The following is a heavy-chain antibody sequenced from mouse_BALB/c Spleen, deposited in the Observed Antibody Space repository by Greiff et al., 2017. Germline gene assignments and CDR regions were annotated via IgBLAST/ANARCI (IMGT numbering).Heavy chain of an antibody. CDR2: IDPETGGT. CDR1: GYTFTDYE. J-gene: IGHJ4*01. Sequence: VQLQQSGAELVRPGASVTLSCKASGYTFTDYEMHWVKQTPVHGLEWIGAIDPETGGTAYNQKFKGKATLTADKSSSTAYMELRSLTSEDSAVYYCTRWGVVATDYYAMDYWGQGTSVTVSS. D-gene: IGHD1-1*01. CDR3: TRWGVVATDYYAMDY. V-gene: IGHV1-15*01.